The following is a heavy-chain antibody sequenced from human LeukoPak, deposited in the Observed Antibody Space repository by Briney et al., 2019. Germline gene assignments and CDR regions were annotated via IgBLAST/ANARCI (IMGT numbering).Heavy chain of an antibody. J-gene: IGHJ6*03. CDR1: RGSISSGSYY. V-gene: IGHV4-61*02. CDR2: IYTSGST. Sequence: SQTLSLTSTVSRGSISSGSYYWSWIRQPPGKGLEWSVRIYTSGSTNYNPSLKSRVTISVDTSKNPFSLKLSSVTAADTAVYYCARVRYFDPYYYYMDVWGKGTTVTISS. D-gene: IGHD3-9*01. CDR3: ARVRYFDPYYYYMDV.